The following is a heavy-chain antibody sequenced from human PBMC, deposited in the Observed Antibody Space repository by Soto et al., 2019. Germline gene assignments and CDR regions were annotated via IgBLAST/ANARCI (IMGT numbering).Heavy chain of an antibody. V-gene: IGHV4-30-2*01. J-gene: IGHJ6*02. CDR3: ATQGFGVLHGLVDV. D-gene: IGHD3-10*01. Sequence: SETLSLTCTVSGGSISSSGYSWSWIRQPPGKGLEWIGYIYHSGSTYYNPSLKSRVTISVDRSKNQFSLNLTSVTAADTALYYCATQGFGVLHGLVDVWGQGTTVTVSS. CDR1: GGSISSSGYS. CDR2: IYHSGST.